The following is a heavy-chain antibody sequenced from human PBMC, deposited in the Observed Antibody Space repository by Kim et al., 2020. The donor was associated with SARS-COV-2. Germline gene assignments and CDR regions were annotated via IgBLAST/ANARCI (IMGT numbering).Heavy chain of an antibody. CDR1: GFTFSSYG. V-gene: IGHV3-33*01. D-gene: IGHD3-10*01. J-gene: IGHJ4*02. CDR2: IWYDGSNK. Sequence: GGSLRLSCAASGFTFSSYGMHWVRQAPGKGLEWVAVIWYDGSNKYYADSVKGRFTISRDNSKNTLYLQMNSLRAEDTAVYYCARDRGNHYYGSGSYWAPFLWYWGQGTLVTVSS. CDR3: ARDRGNHYYGSGSYWAPFLWY.